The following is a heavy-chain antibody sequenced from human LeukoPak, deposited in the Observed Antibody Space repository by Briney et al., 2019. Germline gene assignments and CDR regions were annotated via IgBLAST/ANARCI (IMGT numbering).Heavy chain of an antibody. CDR1: GGSISSGSYY. CDR2: IYTSGST. D-gene: IGHD6-13*01. J-gene: IGHJ5*02. V-gene: IGHV4-61*02. CDR3: ASPAAAGTDWFDP. Sequence: SETLSLTCTVSGGSISSGSYYWSWIRQPAGKGLEWIGRIYTSGSTNYNPSLKSRVTISVDTSKNQFSLKLSSVTAADTAVYYCASPAAAGTDWFDPWGQGTLVTVSS.